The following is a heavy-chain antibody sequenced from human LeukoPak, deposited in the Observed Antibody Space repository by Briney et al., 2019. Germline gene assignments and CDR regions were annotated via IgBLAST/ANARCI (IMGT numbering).Heavy chain of an antibody. CDR2: IYYSGST. D-gene: IGHD6-6*01. V-gene: IGHV4-59*01. J-gene: IGHJ6*03. CDR3: ARSNSSSGFYYYYYMDV. Sequence: SETLSLTCTVSGGSISSYYWSWIRQPSGKGLEWIGYIYYSGSTNYNPSLKSRVTISVDTSKNQFSLKLSSVTAADTAVYYCARSNSSSGFYYYYYMDVWGKGTTVTVSS. CDR1: GGSISSYY.